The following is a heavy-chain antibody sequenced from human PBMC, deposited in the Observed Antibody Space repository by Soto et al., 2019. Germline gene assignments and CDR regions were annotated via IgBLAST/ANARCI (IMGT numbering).Heavy chain of an antibody. D-gene: IGHD5-18*01. J-gene: IGHJ3*02. V-gene: IGHV1-46*01. CDR1: GYTFTSYY. CDR3: ARVSVDTPPEGDAFDI. CDR2: INPSGGST. Sequence: QVQLVQSGAEVKKPGASVKVSCKASGYTFTSYYMHWVRQAPGQGLEWMGIINPSGGSTSYAQKFQGRVTMTRDTATSTVAMELSSLKSGDTSTYYCARVSVDTPPEGDAFDIWGQGTRVTVSS.